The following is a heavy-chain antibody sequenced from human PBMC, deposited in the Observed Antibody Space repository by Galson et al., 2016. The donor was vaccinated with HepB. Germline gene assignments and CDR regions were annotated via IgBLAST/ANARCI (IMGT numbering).Heavy chain of an antibody. Sequence: SLRLSCAASGFTFSTHGMHWVRQAPGKGLEWVAFTWFDGSSKYYADPVKGRFTISRDNSNNMLYLEMTSLRAEDTAVYYCARRSADSGSYHGLFDYRGQGTLVTVSS. D-gene: IGHD1-26*01. CDR3: ARRSADSGSYHGLFDY. J-gene: IGHJ4*02. CDR2: TWFDGSSK. CDR1: GFTFSTHG. V-gene: IGHV3-33*01.